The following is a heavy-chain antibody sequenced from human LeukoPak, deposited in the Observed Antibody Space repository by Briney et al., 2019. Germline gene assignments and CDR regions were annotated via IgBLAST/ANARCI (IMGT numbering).Heavy chain of an antibody. CDR3: ARAKSGRLYYFDY. V-gene: IGHV4-59*01. D-gene: IGHD1-26*01. CDR1: GGSISSYY. J-gene: IGHJ4*02. Sequence: PSETLSLTCTVSGGSISSYYWSWIRQPPGKGLEWIGYIYYSGSTNYNPSLKSRVTISVDTSKSQFSPKLSSVTAADTAVYYCARAKSGRLYYFDYWGQGTLVTVSS. CDR2: IYYSGST.